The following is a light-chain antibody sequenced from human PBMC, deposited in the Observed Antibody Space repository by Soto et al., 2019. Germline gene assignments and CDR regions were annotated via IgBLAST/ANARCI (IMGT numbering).Light chain of an antibody. CDR2: LNSDGSH. V-gene: IGLV4-69*01. CDR3: QTWGNGIHV. Sequence: HLVLTQSPSASASLGASVKLTCTLSSGHSSYASAWHQQQPEKGPRYLMKLNSDGSHSKGDGIPDRFSGSSSGAERYLTISSLQSEDEADSYCQTWGNGIHVFGGGAQLIVL. J-gene: IGLJ2*01. CDR1: SGHSSYA.